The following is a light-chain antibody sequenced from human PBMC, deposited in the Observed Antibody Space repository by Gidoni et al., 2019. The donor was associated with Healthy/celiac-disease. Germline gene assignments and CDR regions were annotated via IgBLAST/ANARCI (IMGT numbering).Light chain of an antibody. CDR1: SSNIGNNY. V-gene: IGLV1-51*01. CDR3: GTWDSSLSAPVV. Sequence: QSVLTPPPSVSAAPGQKVTISCSGSSSNIGNNYVSWYQQLPGTAPKLLIYDNNKRPSGIPDRFSGSKSGTSATLGITGLQTGDEADYYCGTWDSSLSAPVVFGGGTKLTVL. J-gene: IGLJ2*01. CDR2: DNN.